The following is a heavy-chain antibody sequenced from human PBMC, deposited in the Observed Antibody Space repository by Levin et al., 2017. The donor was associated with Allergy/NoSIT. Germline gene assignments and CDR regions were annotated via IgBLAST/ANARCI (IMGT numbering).Heavy chain of an antibody. Sequence: ASVKVSCKASGYTFTSYYMHWVRQAPGQGLEWMGIINPSGGSTSYAQKFQGRVTMTRDTSTSTVYMELSSLRSEDTAVYYCARAGGIVVVIGPQEYWGQGTLVTVSS. J-gene: IGHJ4*02. D-gene: IGHD3-22*01. V-gene: IGHV1-46*01. CDR2: INPSGGST. CDR1: GYTFTSYY. CDR3: ARAGGIVVVIGPQEY.